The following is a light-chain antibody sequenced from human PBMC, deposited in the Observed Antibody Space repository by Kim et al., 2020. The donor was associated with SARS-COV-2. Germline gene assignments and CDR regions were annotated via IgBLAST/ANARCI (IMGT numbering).Light chain of an antibody. V-gene: IGLV3-19*01. CDR3: NSRDSTDNHWV. CDR2: GKT. J-gene: IGLJ3*02. CDR1: SLRRFY. Sequence: ALGQTVRITCQGDSLRRFYASWYQQKPGQAPVLVIYGKTNRPSGIPDRFSGSSSGNTASLTITGAQAEDEADYYCNSRDSTDNHWVFGGGTQLT.